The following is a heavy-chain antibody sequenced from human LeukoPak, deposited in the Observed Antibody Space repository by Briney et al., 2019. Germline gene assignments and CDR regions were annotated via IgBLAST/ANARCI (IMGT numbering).Heavy chain of an antibody. CDR2: INHSGST. J-gene: IGHJ4*02. D-gene: IGHD3-22*01. CDR1: GGSFSGYY. CDR3: ARGPSRWLYAYFDY. Sequence: PSETLSLTCAVYGGSFSGYYWSWIRQAPGKGLEWIGEINHSGSTNYNPSLKSRVTISVDTSKNQFSLKLSSVTAADTAVYYCARGPSRWLYAYFDYWGQGTLVTVSS. V-gene: IGHV4-34*01.